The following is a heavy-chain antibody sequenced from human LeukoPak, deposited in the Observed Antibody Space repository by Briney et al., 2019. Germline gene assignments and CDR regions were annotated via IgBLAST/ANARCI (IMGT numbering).Heavy chain of an antibody. V-gene: IGHV4-31*03. CDR3: ARLFGVVTTEDY. J-gene: IGHJ4*02. CDR2: IYYSGST. Sequence: SETLSLTCTVSGSSISSGGYYWSWIRQHPGKGLEWIGYIYYSGSTYYNPSLKSRVTISVGTSKNQFSLKLSSVTAADTAVYHCARLFGVVTTEDYWGQGTLVTVSS. D-gene: IGHD3-3*01. CDR1: GSSISSGGYY.